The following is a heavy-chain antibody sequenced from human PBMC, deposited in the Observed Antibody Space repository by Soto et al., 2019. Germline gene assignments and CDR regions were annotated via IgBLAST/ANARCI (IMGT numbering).Heavy chain of an antibody. CDR1: GGTFSSYA. CDR3: ASNGRGYSYEYYFDY. D-gene: IGHD5-18*01. V-gene: IGHV1-69*06. J-gene: IGHJ4*02. Sequence: SVKVSCKASGGTFSSYAISWVRQAPGQGLEWMGGIIPIFGTANYAQKFQGRVTITADKSTSTAYMELSSLRSEDTAVYYCASNGRGYSYEYYFDYWGQGTLVTVSS. CDR2: IIPIFGTA.